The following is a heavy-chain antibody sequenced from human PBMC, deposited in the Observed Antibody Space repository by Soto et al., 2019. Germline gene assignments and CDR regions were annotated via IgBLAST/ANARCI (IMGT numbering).Heavy chain of an antibody. D-gene: IGHD6-6*01. CDR3: AKDRNRIAARAVWFDP. CDR1: GFTFSSYA. Sequence: GGSLRLSCAASGFTFSSYAMSWVRQAPGKGLEWVSAISGSGGSTYYADSVKGRFTISRDNSKNTLYLQMNSLRAEDTAVYYCAKDRNRIAARAVWFDPWGQGTLVTVSS. CDR2: ISGSGGST. V-gene: IGHV3-23*01. J-gene: IGHJ5*02.